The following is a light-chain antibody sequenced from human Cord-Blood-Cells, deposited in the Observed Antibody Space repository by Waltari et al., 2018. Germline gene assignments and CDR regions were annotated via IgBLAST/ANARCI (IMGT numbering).Light chain of an antibody. CDR1: SSDVGSYNL. Sequence: QSALTQPASVSGSPGRSLTLPCTGTSSDVGSYNLVSWYQQHPGKAPKLMIYEGSKRPSGVSNRFSGSKSGNTASLTISGLQAEDEADYYCCSYSGSSTYVFGTGTKVTVL. CDR2: EGS. CDR3: CSYSGSSTYV. J-gene: IGLJ1*01. V-gene: IGLV2-23*01.